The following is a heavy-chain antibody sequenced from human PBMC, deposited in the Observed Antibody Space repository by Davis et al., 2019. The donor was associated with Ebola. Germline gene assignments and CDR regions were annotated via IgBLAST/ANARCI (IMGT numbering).Heavy chain of an antibody. J-gene: IGHJ4*02. CDR1: GFTFSNYG. V-gene: IGHV3-23*01. CDR2: ISGNGGYT. Sequence: GESLKISCEGSGFTFSNYGMSWVRQAPGKGLEWLSVISGNGGYTHNADSAKGRFSISRDNSKNTLYMQMNGLRADDTAVYYCANIGSSTSKGPTDYWGQGILVTVSS. D-gene: IGHD4-11*01. CDR3: ANIGSSTSKGPTDY.